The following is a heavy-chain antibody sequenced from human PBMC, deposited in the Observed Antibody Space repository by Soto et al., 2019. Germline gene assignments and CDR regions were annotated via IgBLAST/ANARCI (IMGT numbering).Heavy chain of an antibody. CDR3: ARPIAARGEPLAFDI. CDR1: GYSFTSYW. CDR2: IYPGDSDT. Sequence: EVQLVQSGAEVKKPGESLKISCKGSGYSFTSYWIGWVRQMPGKGLEWMGIIYPGDSDTRYSPSFQGQVTISADKSISTAYLQWSSLKASDTAMYYCARPIAARGEPLAFDIWGQGTMVTVSS. V-gene: IGHV5-51*01. J-gene: IGHJ3*02. D-gene: IGHD6-6*01.